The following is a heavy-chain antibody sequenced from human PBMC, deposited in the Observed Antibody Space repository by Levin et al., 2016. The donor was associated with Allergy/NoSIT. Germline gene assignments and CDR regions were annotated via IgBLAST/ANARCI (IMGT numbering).Heavy chain of an antibody. CDR3: ARLGYCSSTSCYKLLEWYYGMDV. J-gene: IGHJ6*02. Sequence: WVRQAPGQGLEWMGGIIPIFGTANYAQKFQGRVTITADESTSTAYMELSSLRSEDTAVYYCARLGYCSSTSCYKLLEWYYGMDVWGQGTTVTVSS. V-gene: IGHV1-69*01. CDR2: IIPIFGTA. D-gene: IGHD2-2*01.